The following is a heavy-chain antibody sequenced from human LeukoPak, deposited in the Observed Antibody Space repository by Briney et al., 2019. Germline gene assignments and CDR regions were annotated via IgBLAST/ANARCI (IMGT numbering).Heavy chain of an antibody. D-gene: IGHD1-1*01. Sequence: SETLSLTCTVSGGSISRDYWSWIRQPPGKGLEWIGYIYYTGSTNYNPSLKSRVTISVDTSKNQFSLKLSSVTAADTAVYYCARRTGTTKRSAFDIWGQGTMVTVSS. CDR3: ARRTGTTKRSAFDI. J-gene: IGHJ3*02. V-gene: IGHV4-59*01. CDR1: GGSISRDY. CDR2: IYYTGST.